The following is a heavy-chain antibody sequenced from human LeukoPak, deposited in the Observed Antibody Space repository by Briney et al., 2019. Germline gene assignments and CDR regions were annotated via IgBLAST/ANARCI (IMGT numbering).Heavy chain of an antibody. V-gene: IGHV3-20*04. Sequence: PGGSLRLSCAASGFTFDDYGMSWVRQAPGKGLEWVSGINWNGGSTGYADSVKGRFTISRDNAKNSLYLQMNSLRAEDTALYYCARSSGIVTTGSYYYYYMDVWGKGTTVTVSS. CDR3: ARSSGIVTTGSYYYYYMDV. J-gene: IGHJ6*03. CDR2: INWNGGST. D-gene: IGHD4-11*01. CDR1: GFTFDDYG.